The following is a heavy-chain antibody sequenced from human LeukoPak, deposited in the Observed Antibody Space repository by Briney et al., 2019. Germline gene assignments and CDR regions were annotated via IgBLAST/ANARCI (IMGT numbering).Heavy chain of an antibody. Sequence: SETLSLTCTVSGGSISSYYWSWIRQPPGKGLEWIGYIYYSGSTNYNPSLKSRVTMPVDTSKNQFSLKLSSVTAADTAVYYCARVGVGLFDYWGQGTLVTVSS. J-gene: IGHJ4*02. CDR1: GGSISSYY. D-gene: IGHD2-8*01. CDR2: IYYSGST. V-gene: IGHV4-59*01. CDR3: ARVGVGLFDY.